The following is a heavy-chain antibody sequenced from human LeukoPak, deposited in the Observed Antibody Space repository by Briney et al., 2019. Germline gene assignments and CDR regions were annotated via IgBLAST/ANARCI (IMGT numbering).Heavy chain of an antibody. V-gene: IGHV3-74*01. D-gene: IGHD1-26*01. J-gene: IGHJ4*02. Sequence: GGSLRLSCAASGFTFSSHWMHWVRQAPGKGLVWASVISPDGSTTNYAEPVKGRFTISRDNAKNTLYLQMNSLRAEDTAVYYCARPVGTTASVDYWGQGTLVTVSS. CDR2: ISPDGSTT. CDR1: GFTFSSHW. CDR3: ARPVGTTASVDY.